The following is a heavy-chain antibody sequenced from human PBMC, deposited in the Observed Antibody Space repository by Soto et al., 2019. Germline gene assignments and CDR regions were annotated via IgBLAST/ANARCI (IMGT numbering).Heavy chain of an antibody. V-gene: IGHV4-39*01. CDR3: ARPEGGYYGMDV. CDR1: GGSISSSSYY. Sequence: QLQLQESGPGLVKPSETLSLTCTVSGGSISSSSYYWGWIRQPPGKGLEWIGSIYYSGSTYYNPSLNSQVTISVDSSKNQFSLKLSSVTAADTAVYYCARPEGGYYGMDVWGQGTTVTVCS. D-gene: IGHD3-16*01. J-gene: IGHJ6*02. CDR2: IYYSGST.